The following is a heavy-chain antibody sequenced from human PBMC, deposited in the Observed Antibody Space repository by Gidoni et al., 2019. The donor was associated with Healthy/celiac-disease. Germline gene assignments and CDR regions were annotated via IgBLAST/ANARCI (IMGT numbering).Heavy chain of an antibody. CDR3: ARDHGYLLH. J-gene: IGHJ4*02. D-gene: IGHD5-12*01. CDR1: GFTFMSYG. CDR2: IWYDGSNK. Sequence: QVQLVEPGGGVVQPGRSLRLSFAAAGFTFMSYGMHWVRQGPGKGLEWVAVIWYDGSNKYYADSVKGRFTISRDNSKNTLYLQMNSLRAEDTAVYYCARDHGYLLHWGQGTLVTVSS. V-gene: IGHV3-33*01.